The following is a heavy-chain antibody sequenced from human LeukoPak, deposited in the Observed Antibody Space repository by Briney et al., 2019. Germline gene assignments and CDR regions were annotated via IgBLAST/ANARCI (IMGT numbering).Heavy chain of an antibody. J-gene: IGHJ4*02. CDR3: AKDIVVGAANTFDY. V-gene: IGHV3-23*01. D-gene: IGHD2-15*01. CDR2: ISGSGGST. Sequence: HSGGSLRLSCAASGFTFSSYAMSWVRQAPGKGLEWVSVISGSGGSTYYADSVKGRFTISRDNSKNTLYLQMNSLRAEDTAVYYCAKDIVVGAANTFDYWGQGTLVTVSS. CDR1: GFTFSSYA.